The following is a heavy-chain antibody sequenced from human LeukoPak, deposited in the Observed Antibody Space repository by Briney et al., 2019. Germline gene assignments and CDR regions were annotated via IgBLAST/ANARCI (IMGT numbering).Heavy chain of an antibody. J-gene: IGHJ3*01. D-gene: IGHD2-21*01. V-gene: IGHV4-59*02. CDR1: GGSVTNYY. Sequence: SETLSLTCTVSGGSVTNYYWSWIRQAPGKGLEWIGYVYYSGSTNYNPSLKSRVIISVDTAKNQFSLDLSTVTAGDTALYYCARLGCVGANCPRRNAFDLWGQGTKVTVSP. CDR3: ARLGCVGANCPRRNAFDL. CDR2: VYYSGST.